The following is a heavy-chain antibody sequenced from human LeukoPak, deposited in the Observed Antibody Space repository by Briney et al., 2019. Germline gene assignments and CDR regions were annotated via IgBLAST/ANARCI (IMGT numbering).Heavy chain of an antibody. J-gene: IGHJ4*02. V-gene: IGHV3-30-3*01. CDR1: GFTFSSYA. D-gene: IGHD3-22*01. CDR2: ISYDGSNK. CDR3: ARDRFDDSSGYPDY. Sequence: GRSLRLSCAASGFTFSSYAMHWVRQAPGKGLEWVAVISYDGSNKYYADSVKGRFTISRDNSKNTLYLQMNSPRAEDTAVYYCARDRFDDSSGYPDYWGQGTLVTVSS.